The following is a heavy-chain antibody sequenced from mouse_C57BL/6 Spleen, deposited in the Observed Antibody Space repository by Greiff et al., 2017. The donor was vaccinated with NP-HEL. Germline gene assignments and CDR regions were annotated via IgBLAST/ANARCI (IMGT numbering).Heavy chain of an antibody. D-gene: IGHD1-1*01. CDR3: ARPAVVALYYYAMDY. V-gene: IGHV1-78*01. J-gene: IGHJ4*01. Sequence: VQLQQSDAELVKPGASVKISCKVSGYTFTDHTIHWMKQRPEQGLEWIGYIYPRDGSTKYNEKFKGKATLTADKSSSTAYMQLNSRTSEDSAVYFCARPAVVALYYYAMDYWGQGTSVTVSS. CDR1: GYTFTDHT. CDR2: IYPRDGST.